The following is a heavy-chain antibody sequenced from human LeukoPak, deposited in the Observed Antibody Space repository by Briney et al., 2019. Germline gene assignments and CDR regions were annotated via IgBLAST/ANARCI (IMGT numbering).Heavy chain of an antibody. V-gene: IGHV3-66*01. CDR3: AACGYSYVADY. CDR2: IYSGGNT. J-gene: IGHJ4*02. Sequence: GGSLRLSCAASGFTVSSNYMSWVRQTPGKGLEWVSIIYSGGNTYYADSVKGRFTISRDNSKNTLYLQMNSLRAEDTAVYYCAACGYSYVADYWGQGTLVTVSS. D-gene: IGHD5-18*01. CDR1: GFTVSSNY.